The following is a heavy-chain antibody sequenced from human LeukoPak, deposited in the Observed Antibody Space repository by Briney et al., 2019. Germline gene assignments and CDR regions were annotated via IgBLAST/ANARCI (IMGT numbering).Heavy chain of an antibody. V-gene: IGHV4-38-2*02. Sequence: SETLSLTCTVSGYSISNGYYWGWMRQPPGKGLEWIGSIYHSGRTHYNPSLKSRVIISVDTSKNYFSLKLSSVTAADTAMYYCARDKKYPVVGSVFGGGGKGNYLDYWGQGILVTVSS. D-gene: IGHD3-16*01. CDR3: ARDKKYPVVGSVFGGGGKGNYLDY. J-gene: IGHJ4*02. CDR2: IYHSGRT. CDR1: GYSISNGYY.